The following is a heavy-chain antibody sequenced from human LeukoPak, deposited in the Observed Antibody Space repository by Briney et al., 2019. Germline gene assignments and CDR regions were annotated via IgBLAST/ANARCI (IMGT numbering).Heavy chain of an antibody. V-gene: IGHV1-69*04. J-gene: IGHJ5*02. CDR1: GGTFSSYT. CDR3: ARDYGYCSSTSCSRNWFDP. Sequence: GASVKVSCKASGGTFSSYTISWVRQAPGQGLEWMGRIIPILGIANYAQKFQGRVTTTADKSTSAAYMELSSLRSEDTAVYYCARDYGYCSSTSCSRNWFDPWGQGTLVTVSS. CDR2: IIPILGIA. D-gene: IGHD2-2*03.